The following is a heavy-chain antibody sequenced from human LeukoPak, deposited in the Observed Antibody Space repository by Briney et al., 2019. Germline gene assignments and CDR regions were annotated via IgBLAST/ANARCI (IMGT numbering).Heavy chain of an antibody. D-gene: IGHD6-13*01. Sequence: SETLSLTCAVYGGSFSGYYWSWIRQPPGKGLEWIGEINHSGSTNYNPSLKSRVTISVDTSKNQFSLELSSVTAADTAVYYCARVRQQLVLLDYWGQGTLVTVSS. V-gene: IGHV4-34*01. CDR2: INHSGST. J-gene: IGHJ4*02. CDR1: GGSFSGYY. CDR3: ARVRQQLVLLDY.